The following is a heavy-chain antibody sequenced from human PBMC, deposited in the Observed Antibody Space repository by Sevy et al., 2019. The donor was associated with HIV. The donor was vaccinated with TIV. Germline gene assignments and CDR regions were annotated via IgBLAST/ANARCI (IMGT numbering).Heavy chain of an antibody. CDR2: INAGNGNT. CDR1: GYTFTSCA. D-gene: IGHD3-10*01. J-gene: IGHJ6*02. CDR3: GGVYYYGSGKYYGMDV. V-gene: IGHV1-3*01. Sequence: ASVKVSCKASGYTFTSCAMHWVRQAPGQRLEWMGWINAGNGNTKYSQKFQGRVTITRDTSASTAYMELSSLRSEETAVYYCGGVYYYGSGKYYGMDVWGQGTTVTVSS.